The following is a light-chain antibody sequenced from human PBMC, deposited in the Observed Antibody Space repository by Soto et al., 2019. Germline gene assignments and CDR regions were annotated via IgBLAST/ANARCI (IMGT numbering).Light chain of an antibody. CDR2: DVS. V-gene: IGLV2-14*01. CDR1: SSDVGGYNY. Sequence: QSALTQPASVSGSPGQSITISCTGTSSDVGGYNYVSWYQQHPGKAPKLMIYDVSNRPSGVSNRFSGSKSGNTASLTISGLQAEDEADYSCSSYTSSSTRVFGGGTRPTLL. CDR3: SSYTSSSTRV. J-gene: IGLJ2*01.